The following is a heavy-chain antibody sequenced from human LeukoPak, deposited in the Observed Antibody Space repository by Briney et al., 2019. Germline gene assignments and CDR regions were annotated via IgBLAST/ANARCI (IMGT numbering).Heavy chain of an antibody. CDR1: GFTFSSYG. CDR3: AKDPLGYCSRASCRYLDY. D-gene: IGHD2-2*01. J-gene: IGHJ4*02. V-gene: IGHV3-30*02. CDR2: IQYDGSNK. Sequence: GGSLRLSCAASGFTFSSYGMHWVRQAPGKGLEWVAFIQYDGSNKYYADSVKGRFTISRDNSKNTLFLQMNSLGPEDAAVFYCAKDPLGYCSRASCRYLDYWGQGTLVTVSS.